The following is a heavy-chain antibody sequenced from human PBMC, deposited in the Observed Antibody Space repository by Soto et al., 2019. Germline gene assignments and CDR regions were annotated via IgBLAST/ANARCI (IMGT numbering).Heavy chain of an antibody. J-gene: IGHJ6*02. CDR1: GGSFSGNY. Sequence: SETLSLTCAVYGGSFSGNYWSWIRQPPGKGLEWIGEINHSGSTNYNPSLESRVTISVDTSKNQFSLKLSSVTAADTAVYYCARAGDIVVLAGYYYYGMDVWGQGTTVTVSS. D-gene: IGHD2-2*01. V-gene: IGHV4-34*01. CDR2: INHSGST. CDR3: ARAGDIVVLAGYYYYGMDV.